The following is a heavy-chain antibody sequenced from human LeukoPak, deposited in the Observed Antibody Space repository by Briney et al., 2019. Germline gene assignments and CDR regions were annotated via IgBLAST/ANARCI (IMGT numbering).Heavy chain of an antibody. D-gene: IGHD3-10*01. CDR2: ISGSGGST. Sequence: GGSLRLSCEASGFTFSAYAMTWVRQAPGKGLEWVSAISGSGGSTYYADSVKGRFTISRDNSKNTLYLQMNSLRAEDTAVYYCAKVGLWFPPDYWGQGTLVTVSS. CDR3: AKVGLWFPPDY. CDR1: GFTFSAYA. V-gene: IGHV3-23*01. J-gene: IGHJ4*02.